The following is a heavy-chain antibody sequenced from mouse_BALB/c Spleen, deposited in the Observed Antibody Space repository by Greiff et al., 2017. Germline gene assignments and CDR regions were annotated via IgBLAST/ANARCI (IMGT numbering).Heavy chain of an antibody. CDR2: IDPANGNT. V-gene: IGHV14-3*02. Sequence: EVKLQESGAELVKPGASVKLSCTASGFNIKDTYMHWVKQRPEQGLEWIGRIDPANGNTKYDPKFQGKATITADTSSNTAYLQLSSLTSEDTAVYYCARSASYYYGSTWFAYWGQGTLVTVSA. CDR1: GFNIKDTY. CDR3: ARSASYYYGSTWFAY. J-gene: IGHJ3*01. D-gene: IGHD1-1*01.